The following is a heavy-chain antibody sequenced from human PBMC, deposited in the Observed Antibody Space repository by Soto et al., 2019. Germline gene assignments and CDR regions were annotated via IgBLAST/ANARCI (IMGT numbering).Heavy chain of an antibody. Sequence: PGGSLRLSCAASGFIFSSYAMSWVRQAPGRGLDWVSAINDGGSSTYYADSVRGRFTISRDNAKNTLYLQMNSLRAADTAVYYCARGIYHTRWPFDYWGQGTLVTVSS. CDR2: INDGGSST. CDR3: ARGIYHTRWPFDY. V-gene: IGHV3-23*01. D-gene: IGHD5-12*01. CDR1: GFIFSSYA. J-gene: IGHJ4*02.